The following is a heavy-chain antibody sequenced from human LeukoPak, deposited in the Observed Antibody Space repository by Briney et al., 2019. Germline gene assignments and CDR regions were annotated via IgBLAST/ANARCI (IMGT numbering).Heavy chain of an antibody. V-gene: IGHV5-10-1*01. J-gene: IGHJ4*02. CDR2: IDPSDSYT. CDR1: GYSFTSYW. CDR3: ARHRRYYDILTGYYFFYFDY. Sequence: GESLKISCKGSGYSFTSYWISWMRQMPGKGLEWMGRIDPSDSYTNYSPSFQGHVTISADKSISTAYLQWSSLKASDTAMYYCARHRRYYDILTGYYFFYFDYWGQGTLVTVSS. D-gene: IGHD3-9*01.